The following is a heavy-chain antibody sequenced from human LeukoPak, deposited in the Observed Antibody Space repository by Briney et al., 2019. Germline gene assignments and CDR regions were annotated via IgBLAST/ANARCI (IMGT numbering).Heavy chain of an antibody. V-gene: IGHV3-48*04. Sequence: PGGSLRLSCAASGFTFSTYGMNWLRQASRKGLEWVSYIDTTSTTMFYADSVKGRFTISRDNAKNSLYLQMNSLRVEDTAVYYCARASGMRQIDYWGQGTLVTVSP. CDR3: ARASGMRQIDY. CDR2: IDTTSTTM. J-gene: IGHJ4*02. CDR1: GFTFSTYG.